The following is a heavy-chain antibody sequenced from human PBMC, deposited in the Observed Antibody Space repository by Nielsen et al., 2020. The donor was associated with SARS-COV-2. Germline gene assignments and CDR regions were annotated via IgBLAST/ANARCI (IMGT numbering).Heavy chain of an antibody. D-gene: IGHD3-3*01. V-gene: IGHV4-31*03. Sequence: SETLSLTCTVSGGSISSGAYYWTWIRQHPGKGLEWIGYIYYSGGTYYSPSLKSRVTISIDTSKSQFSLKLTSVTAADTAVYYCARDLRSRASFDFWGQGTLVTVSS. CDR3: ARDLRSRASFDF. CDR1: GGSISSGAYY. J-gene: IGHJ4*02. CDR2: IYYSGGT.